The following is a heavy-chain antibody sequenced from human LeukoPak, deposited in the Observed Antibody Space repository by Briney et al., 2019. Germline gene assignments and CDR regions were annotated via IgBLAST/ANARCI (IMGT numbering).Heavy chain of an antibody. V-gene: IGHV3-33*01. CDR1: GSTFSSYG. D-gene: IGHD3-22*01. CDR3: ARGITSSGNYMDV. J-gene: IGHJ6*03. Sequence: PGGSLRLSCAASGSTFSSYGMHWVRQAPGKGLEWVAVIWYDGSNKYYADSVKGRFTIPRDNSKNTLYLQMNSLRAEDTAVYYCARGITSSGNYMDVWGKGTTVTVSS. CDR2: IWYDGSNK.